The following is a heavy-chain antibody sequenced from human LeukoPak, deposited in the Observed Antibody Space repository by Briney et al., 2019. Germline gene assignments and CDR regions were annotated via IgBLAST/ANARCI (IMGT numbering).Heavy chain of an antibody. CDR2: FDPEDGET. CDR3: ATIAAAGASGDFDI. D-gene: IGHD6-13*01. V-gene: IGHV1-24*01. Sequence: ASVKVSCKVSGYTLTELSMHWVRQAPGKGLEWMGGFDPEDGETIYAQKFQGRVTMTEDTSTDTAYMELSSLRSEDTAVYYCATIAAAGASGDFDIWGQGTMVTVSS. CDR1: GYTLTELS. J-gene: IGHJ3*02.